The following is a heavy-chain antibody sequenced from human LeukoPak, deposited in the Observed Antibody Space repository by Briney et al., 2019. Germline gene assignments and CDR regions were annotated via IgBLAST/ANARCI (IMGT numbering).Heavy chain of an antibody. CDR2: IRSKTDGGTT. D-gene: IGHD5-12*01. CDR3: TTACGYSGYDYVRGSYYFDY. J-gene: IGHJ4*02. Sequence: GGSLRLSCAASGFTFSNAWMSWVRQAPGKGLEWVGRIRSKTDGGTTDYAAPVKGRFTISRDDSKNTLYLQMNSLTTEDTAVYYCTTACGYSGYDYVRGSYYFDYWGQGTLVTVSS. CDR1: GFTFSNAW. V-gene: IGHV3-15*01.